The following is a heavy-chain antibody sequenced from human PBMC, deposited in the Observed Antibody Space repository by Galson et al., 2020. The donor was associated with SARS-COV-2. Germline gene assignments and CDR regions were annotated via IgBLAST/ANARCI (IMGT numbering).Heavy chain of an antibody. CDR2: INPSGGST. D-gene: IGHD5-18*01. J-gene: IGHJ3*02. CDR3: ARSSYGYDTRHAQWIQLSNTAMVNAFDI. V-gene: IGHV1-46*01. Sequence: ASVKVSCKASGYTFTSYYMHWVRQAPGQGLEWMGIINPSGGSTSYAQKFQGRVTMTRDTSTSTVYMELSSLRSEDTAVYYCARSSYGYDTRHAQWIQLSNTAMVNAFDIWGQGTMVTVSS. CDR1: GYTFTSYY.